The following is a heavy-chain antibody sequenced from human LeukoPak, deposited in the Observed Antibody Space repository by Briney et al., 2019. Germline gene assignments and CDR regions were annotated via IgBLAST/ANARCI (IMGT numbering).Heavy chain of an antibody. V-gene: IGHV3-23*01. CDR1: GFTFSSNY. CDR3: AKDPYYYDTSGYNGDY. Sequence: GGSLRLSCAASGFTFSSNYMSWVRQAPGKGLEWVSSISGSGGSTYYADSVKGRFTISRDNSKNTLFLQMNSLRVEDAAVYYCAKDPYYYDTSGYNGDYWGQGTLVTVSS. CDR2: ISGSGGST. D-gene: IGHD3-22*01. J-gene: IGHJ4*02.